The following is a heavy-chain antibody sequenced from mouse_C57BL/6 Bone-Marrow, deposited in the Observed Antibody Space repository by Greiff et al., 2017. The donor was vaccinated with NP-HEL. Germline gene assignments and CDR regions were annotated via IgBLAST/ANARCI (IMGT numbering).Heavy chain of an antibody. V-gene: IGHV1-53*01. Sequence: QVQLLQPGTELVKPGASVKLSCKASGYTFTSYWMHWVKQRPGQGLEWIGNINPSNGGTNYNETFKSKATLTVDKSSSTAYMQLSSLTSEDSAVYYCSRDPMPYYYGRYYAMDYWGQGTSVTVSS. CDR2: INPSNGGT. CDR1: GYTFTSYW. D-gene: IGHD1-1*01. J-gene: IGHJ4*01. CDR3: SRDPMPYYYGRYYAMDY.